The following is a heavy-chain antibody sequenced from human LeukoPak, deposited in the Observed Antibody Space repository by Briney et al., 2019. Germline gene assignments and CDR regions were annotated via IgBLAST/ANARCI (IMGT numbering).Heavy chain of an antibody. CDR1: GFTFDDYA. CDR2: ISWNSGSI. CDR3: AKDDY. J-gene: IGHJ4*02. Sequence: GGSLRLSCAASGFTFDDYAMHWVRQAPGKGLEWVSGISWNSGSIGYADSVKGRFTISRDNAKNSLYLQMNSLRAEDTALYYCAKDDYWGQGTLVTVSS. V-gene: IGHV3-9*01.